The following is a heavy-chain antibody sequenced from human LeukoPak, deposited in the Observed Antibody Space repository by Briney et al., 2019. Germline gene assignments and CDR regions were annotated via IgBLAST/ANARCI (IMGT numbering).Heavy chain of an antibody. V-gene: IGHV3-21*01. CDR1: GFTFSSYS. CDR2: ISSSSSYI. J-gene: IGHJ4*02. D-gene: IGHD2-15*01. CDR3: ARGLVVVAATDY. Sequence: GGSLRLSCAASGFTFSSYSTNWVRQAPGKGLEWVSSISSSSSYIYYADSVKGRFTISRDNAKNSLYLRMNSLRAEDTAVYYCARGLVVVAATDYWGQGTLVTVSS.